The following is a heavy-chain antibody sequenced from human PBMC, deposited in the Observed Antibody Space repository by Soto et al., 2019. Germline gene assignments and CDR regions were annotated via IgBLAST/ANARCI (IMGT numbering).Heavy chain of an antibody. Sequence: QVQLQESGPGLVKPSETLSLTCTVSGGSISSYYWSWIRQPPGKGLEWIGHIYYSGSTNYTPSLKSRVTISVDTSKNQFSLKLSSVTAADTAVYYCASSWGSGSYYKPDPYYYYYMDVWGKGTTVTVSS. CDR3: ASSWGSGSYYKPDPYYYYYMDV. CDR2: IYYSGST. D-gene: IGHD3-10*01. J-gene: IGHJ6*03. CDR1: GGSISSYY. V-gene: IGHV4-59*08.